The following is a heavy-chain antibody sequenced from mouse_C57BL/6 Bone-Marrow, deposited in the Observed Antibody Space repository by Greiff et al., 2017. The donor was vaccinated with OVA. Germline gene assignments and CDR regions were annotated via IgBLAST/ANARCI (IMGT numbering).Heavy chain of an antibody. D-gene: IGHD2-4*01. V-gene: IGHV5-6*02. J-gene: IGHJ3*01. Sequence: EVMLVESGGDLVKPGGSLKLSCAASGFTFSSYGMSWVRQTPDKRLEWVATISSGGSYTYYPDSVKGRFTISRDNAKNTLYLQMSSLKSEDTAMYYCARQKSTMITGEFAYWGQGTLVTVSA. CDR1: GFTFSSYG. CDR2: ISSGGSYT. CDR3: ARQKSTMITGEFAY.